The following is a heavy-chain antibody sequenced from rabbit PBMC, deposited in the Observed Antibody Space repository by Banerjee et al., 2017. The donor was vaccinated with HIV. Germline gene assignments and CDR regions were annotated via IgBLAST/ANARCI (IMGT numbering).Heavy chain of an antibody. CDR1: GFSFSSTYY. CDR2: INTSTGNN. D-gene: IGHD8-1*01. Sequence: QEQLVESGGGLVQPEGSLTLTCTASGFSFSSTYYMCWVRQAPGKGLELIACINTSTGNNVYAIWAKCRVTISKTSSTAVTLQMTSLTAADTATYFCARVTYYAGYAGCGYARTCGMDLWGPGTLVTV. J-gene: IGHJ6*01. V-gene: IGHV1S45*01. CDR3: ARVTYYAGYAGCGYARTCGMDL.